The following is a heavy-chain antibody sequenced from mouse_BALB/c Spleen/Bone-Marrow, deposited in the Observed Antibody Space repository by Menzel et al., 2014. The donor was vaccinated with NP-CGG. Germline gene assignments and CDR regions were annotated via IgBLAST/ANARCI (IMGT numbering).Heavy chain of an antibody. CDR3: ARWDYAMDY. CDR1: GYAFTNYL. Sequence: QVQLQQSGAELVRPGTSVKVSCKASGYAFTNYLIEWVKQRPGQGLEWIGVINTGSGGTNYNEKFKGKATLTADKSSSTAYMQLSSLTSDDSAVYLCARWDYAMDYWGQGTSVTVSS. V-gene: IGHV1-54*01. J-gene: IGHJ4*01. CDR2: INTGSGGT.